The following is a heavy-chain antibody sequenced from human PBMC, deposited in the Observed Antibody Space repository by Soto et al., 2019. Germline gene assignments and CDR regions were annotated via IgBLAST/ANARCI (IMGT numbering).Heavy chain of an antibody. CDR1: GGSVSSGSYY. V-gene: IGHV4-61*01. CDR3: ARVAVGATYYFDY. CDR2: IYYSGST. J-gene: IGHJ4*02. Sequence: SETLSLTCTVSGGSVSSGSYYWSWIRQPPGKGLEWIGYIYYSGSTNYNPSLKSRVTISVDTSKNQFSLKLSSVTAADTAVCYCARVAVGATYYFDYWGQGTLVTVS. D-gene: IGHD1-26*01.